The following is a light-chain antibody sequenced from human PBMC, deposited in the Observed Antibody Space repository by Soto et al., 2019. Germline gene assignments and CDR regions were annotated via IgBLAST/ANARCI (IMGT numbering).Light chain of an antibody. J-gene: IGLJ1*01. V-gene: IGLV2-14*01. CDR1: SSDVGGYNF. Sequence: QSVLTQPASVSGSPGQSITISCTGTSSDVGGYNFVSWYQQHPGKAPKLIIYDVTHRPSGVSSRFSAFKSGNTASLTISGLQAEDEADYYCSSYTRANAYVFGTGTKVTV. CDR2: DVT. CDR3: SSYTRANAYV.